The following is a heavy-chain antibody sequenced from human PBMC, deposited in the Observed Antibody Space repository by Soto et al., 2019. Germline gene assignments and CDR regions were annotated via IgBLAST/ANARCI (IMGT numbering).Heavy chain of an antibody. Sequence: PSETLSLTCAVSGGSISSCNWWGWVRQPPGKGLDWIGEIYHSGSTNYNPSLKSRVTISVDKSKNQFSLKLSSVTAADTAVYYCARSPDSSGYYPRWYYYGMDVWGQGTTVTVSS. CDR2: IYHSGST. D-gene: IGHD3-22*01. J-gene: IGHJ6*02. CDR3: ARSPDSSGYYPRWYYYGMDV. V-gene: IGHV4-4*02. CDR1: GGSISSCNW.